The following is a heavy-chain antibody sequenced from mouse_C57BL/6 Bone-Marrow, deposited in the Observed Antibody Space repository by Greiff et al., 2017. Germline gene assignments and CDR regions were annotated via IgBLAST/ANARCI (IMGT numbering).Heavy chain of an antibody. Sequence: EVKLMESGEGLVKPGGSLKLSCAASGFTFSGYAMSWVRQTPEKRLEWVAYISSGGDYIYYADTVKGRFTISRDNARNTLYLQMSSLKSEDTAMYYCTRPYVHYAMDYWGQGTSVTVSS. V-gene: IGHV5-9-1*02. CDR1: GFTFSGYA. CDR2: ISSGGDYI. D-gene: IGHD2-14*01. CDR3: TRPYVHYAMDY. J-gene: IGHJ4*01.